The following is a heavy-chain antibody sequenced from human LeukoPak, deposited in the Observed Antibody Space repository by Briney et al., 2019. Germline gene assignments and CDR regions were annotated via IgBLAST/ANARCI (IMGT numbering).Heavy chain of an antibody. D-gene: IGHD3-10*01. CDR1: GFTFSSYW. J-gene: IGHJ4*02. CDR3: ARDLWFGELSSGY. Sequence: GGSLRLSCAASGFTFSSYWMSWVRQAPGKGLEWVANIKQDGSEKYYVDSVKGRFTISRDNAKNSLYLQMSSLRAEDTAVYYCARDLWFGELSSGYWGQGTLVTVSS. CDR2: IKQDGSEK. V-gene: IGHV3-7*01.